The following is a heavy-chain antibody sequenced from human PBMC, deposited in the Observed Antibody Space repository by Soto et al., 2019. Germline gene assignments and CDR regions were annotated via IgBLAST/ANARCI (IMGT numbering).Heavy chain of an antibody. CDR1: GDSISSYY. D-gene: IGHD6-19*01. J-gene: IGHJ4*02. Sequence: QVQLQESGPGLVKPSETLSLTCTVSGDSISSYYWSWIRQPPGKGLEWIGYISYSGSTNYNPSLKSRVTISVDTSKNQFSLKLSSVTAADTAVYYCARDRAAYSSGWYTGGLPGFDFWGQGTLVTVSS. V-gene: IGHV4-59*01. CDR2: ISYSGST. CDR3: ARDRAAYSSGWYTGGLPGFDF.